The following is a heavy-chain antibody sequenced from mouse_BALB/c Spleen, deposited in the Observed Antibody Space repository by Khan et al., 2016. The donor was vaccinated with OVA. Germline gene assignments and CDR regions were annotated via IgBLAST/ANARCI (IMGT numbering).Heavy chain of an antibody. CDR1: GYTFTSYT. Sequence: QVPLQQSGAELARPGASVKMSCKASGYTFTSYTIHWIKKRPGQGLEWIGYINPSNDYTNYNQKFTDKATLTTDKSSTTAYLRLSSLTSDDSAVYNCVRDGAYHRNDGWFAYWGQGTLVTVSA. D-gene: IGHD2-14*01. CDR2: INPSNDYT. V-gene: IGHV1-4*01. CDR3: VRDGAYHRNDGWFAY. J-gene: IGHJ3*01.